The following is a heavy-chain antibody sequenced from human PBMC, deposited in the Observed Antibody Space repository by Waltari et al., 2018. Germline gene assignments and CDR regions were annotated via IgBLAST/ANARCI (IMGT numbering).Heavy chain of an antibody. Sequence: EVKLGEMGGGLTQQGGALRTSCAPSGFTVGSSNMSWVRRAPGKGLEWVSVIYSGGSTYYADSVKGRFTISRDNSKNTLYLQMNSLRAEDTAVYYCARYSSGLDYWGQGTLVTVSS. V-gene: IGHV3-53*02. J-gene: IGHJ4*02. CDR1: GFTVGSSN. CDR3: ARYSSGLDY. D-gene: IGHD6-19*01. CDR2: IYSGGST.